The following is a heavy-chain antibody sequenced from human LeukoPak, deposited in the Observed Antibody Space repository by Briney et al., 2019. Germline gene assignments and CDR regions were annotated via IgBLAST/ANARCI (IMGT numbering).Heavy chain of an antibody. J-gene: IGHJ6*03. V-gene: IGHV4-4*07. D-gene: IGHD1-1*01. CDR2: IYTSGST. CDR3: ARDFRTTGNLIHYYHYYYMDV. CDR1: GGPISTYY. Sequence: SETLSLTCTVSGGPISTYYWSWIRQPAGKGLEWIGRIYTSGSTNYNPSLKSRVTMSADTSKNQFSLKLSSVTAADTAVYYCARDFRTTGNLIHYYHYYYMDVWGKGTTVTVSS.